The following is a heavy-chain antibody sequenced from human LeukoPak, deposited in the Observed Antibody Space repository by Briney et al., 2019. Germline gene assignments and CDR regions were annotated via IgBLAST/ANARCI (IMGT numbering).Heavy chain of an antibody. CDR2: IYTSGST. CDR3: ARDDAAGIVGATPGDY. D-gene: IGHD1-26*01. V-gene: IGHV4-4*07. J-gene: IGHJ4*02. Sequence: SETLSLTCTVSGGSISSYYWSWIRQPPGKGLEWIGRIYTSGSTNYNPSLKSRVTISVDTSKNQFSLKLSSVTAADTAVYYCARDDAAGIVGATPGDYWGQGTLVTVSS. CDR1: GGSISSYY.